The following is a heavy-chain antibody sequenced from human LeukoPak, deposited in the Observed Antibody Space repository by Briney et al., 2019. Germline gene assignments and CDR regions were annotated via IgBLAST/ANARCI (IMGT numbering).Heavy chain of an antibody. CDR1: GGTFSSHA. CDR2: ISAYNGNT. CDR3: ARVHDSSSYSGWFDP. Sequence: ASVKVSCKSSGGTFSSHALSWVRQAPGQGLEWMGWISAYNGNTNYAQKLQGRVTMTTDTSTSTAYMELRSLRSDDTAVYYCARVHDSSSYSGWFDPWGQGTLVTVSS. J-gene: IGHJ5*02. D-gene: IGHD6-6*01. V-gene: IGHV1-18*01.